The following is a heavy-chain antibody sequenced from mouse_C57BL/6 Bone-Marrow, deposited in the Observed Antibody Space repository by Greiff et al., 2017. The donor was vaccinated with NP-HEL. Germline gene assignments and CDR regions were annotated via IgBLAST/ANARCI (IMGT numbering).Heavy chain of an antibody. V-gene: IGHV5-9-1*02. CDR1: GFTFSSYA. D-gene: IGHD1-1*01. CDR3: TRDFTTVVAWYFDV. CDR2: ISSGGDYI. J-gene: IGHJ1*03. Sequence: EVKLVESGEGLVKPGGSLKLSCAASGFTFSSYAMSWVRQTPEKRLEWVAYISSGGDYIYYADTVKGRFTISRDNARNTLYLQMSSLKSEDTAMYYCTRDFTTVVAWYFDVWGTGTTVTVSS.